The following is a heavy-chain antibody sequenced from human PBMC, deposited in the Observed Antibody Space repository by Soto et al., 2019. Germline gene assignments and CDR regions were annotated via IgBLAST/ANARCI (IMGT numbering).Heavy chain of an antibody. CDR2: SNPNSGGT. D-gene: IGHD2-8*01. Sequence: GASVKVSCKASGYTFTGYYMHWVRQAPGQGLEWMGWSNPNSGGTNYAQKFQGWVTMTRDTSISTAYMELSRLRSDDTAVYYCARGTRYCTNGVCFPPFDVWGKGTTVTVSS. CDR3: ARGTRYCTNGVCFPPFDV. J-gene: IGHJ6*04. CDR1: GYTFTGYY. V-gene: IGHV1-2*04.